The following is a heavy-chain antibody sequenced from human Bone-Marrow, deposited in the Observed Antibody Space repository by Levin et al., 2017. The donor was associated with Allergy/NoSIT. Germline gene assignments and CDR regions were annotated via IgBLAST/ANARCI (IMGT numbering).Heavy chain of an antibody. V-gene: IGHV3-48*03. D-gene: IGHD4-17*01. J-gene: IGHJ4*02. CDR2: ISGSGSKT. CDR1: GFTFSTYE. CDR3: ARDCGYGDYVRLDY. Sequence: PGGSLRLSCAASGFTFSTYEMNWVRQAPGKGLEWVSYISGSGSKTNYADSVKGRFTISRDNAKNSLYLQMNSLRAEDTAVYYCARDCGYGDYVRLDYWGQGTLVTVSS.